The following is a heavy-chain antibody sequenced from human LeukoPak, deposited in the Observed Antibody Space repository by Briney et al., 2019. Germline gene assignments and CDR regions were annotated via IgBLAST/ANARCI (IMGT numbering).Heavy chain of an antibody. D-gene: IGHD3-22*01. CDR1: GFTFSSYW. CDR3: ARAPSEIGGYYPEYFRH. CDR2: IKCDGST. Sequence: GGSPRLSCAASGFTFSSYWMHWVRQAPGKGLVWVSRIKCDGSTNYADSVKGRFTISRDNAKNKVSLQMNSLRAEDTGVYYCARAPSEIGGYYPEYFRHWGQGTLVTVSS. V-gene: IGHV3-74*01. J-gene: IGHJ1*01.